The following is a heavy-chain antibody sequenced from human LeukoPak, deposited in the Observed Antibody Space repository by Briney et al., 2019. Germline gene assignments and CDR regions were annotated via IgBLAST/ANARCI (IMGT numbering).Heavy chain of an antibody. V-gene: IGHV1-46*01. J-gene: IGHJ4*02. D-gene: IGHD3-3*01. CDR3: AVWSGLIYDNLWSGPFDY. CDR1: GYTFTSNY. CDR2: INPNNGVT. Sequence: ASVKVSCKASGYTFTSNYVHWVRQAPGEGPEWMGLINPNNGVTKYAQKFRDRVTMTRDTSTTTAYMELNSLISEDTAVYYCAVWSGLIYDNLWSGPFDYWGQGTPVTVS.